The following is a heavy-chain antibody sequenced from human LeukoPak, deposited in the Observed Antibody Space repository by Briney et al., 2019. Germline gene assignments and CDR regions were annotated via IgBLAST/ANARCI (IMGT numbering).Heavy chain of an antibody. D-gene: IGHD3-3*01. J-gene: IGHJ3*02. CDR1: GFTFSSYA. Sequence: PGGSLRLSCAASGFTFSSYAMHWVRQAPGKGLEWVAVISYDGSNKYYADSVKGRFTISRDNSKNTLYLQMNSLRAEDTAVYYCASISFGVVTSGAFDIWGQGTMVTVSS. CDR2: ISYDGSNK. V-gene: IGHV3-30*04. CDR3: ASISFGVVTSGAFDI.